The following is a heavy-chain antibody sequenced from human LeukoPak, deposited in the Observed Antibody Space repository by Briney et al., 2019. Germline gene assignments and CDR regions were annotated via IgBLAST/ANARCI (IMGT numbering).Heavy chain of an antibody. V-gene: IGHV4-31*03. CDR3: ASGRWIAWLGQVSGMDV. Sequence: PSQTLSLTCTVSGGSISSGGYYWSWIRQHPGKGLEWIGYIYYSGSTYYNPSLKSRVTISVDTSKNQFSLKLSSVTAADTAVYYCASGRWIAWLGQVSGMDVWGQGTTVTVSS. CDR2: IYYSGST. J-gene: IGHJ6*02. CDR1: GGSISSGGYY. D-gene: IGHD5-18*01.